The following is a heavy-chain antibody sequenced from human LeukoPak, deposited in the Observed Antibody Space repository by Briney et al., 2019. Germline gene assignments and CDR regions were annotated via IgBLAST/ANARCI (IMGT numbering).Heavy chain of an antibody. Sequence: SETLSLTCTVSGGSISSYYWSWLRQPPGKGLEWIGYIYYSGSTNYNPSLKSRVTISVDTSKSQFSLKLSSVTAADTAVYYCARSPSTVTTIDYWGQGTLVTVSS. CDR1: GGSISSYY. CDR3: ARSPSTVTTIDY. J-gene: IGHJ4*02. D-gene: IGHD4-17*01. CDR2: IYYSGST. V-gene: IGHV4-59*01.